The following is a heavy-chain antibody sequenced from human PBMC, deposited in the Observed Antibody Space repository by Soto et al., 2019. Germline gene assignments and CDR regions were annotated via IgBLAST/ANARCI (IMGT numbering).Heavy chain of an antibody. D-gene: IGHD3-3*01. CDR1: GFTFSSYG. CDR2: ISYDGSNK. J-gene: IGHJ6*02. Sequence: GGSLRLSCAASGFTFSSYGMHWVRQAPGKGLEWVAVISYDGSNKYYADSVKGRFTISRDNSKNTLYLQMNSLRAEDTAVYYCANLAIFGVVIDYYYYGMDVWGQGTTVTVSS. CDR3: ANLAIFGVVIDYYYYGMDV. V-gene: IGHV3-30*18.